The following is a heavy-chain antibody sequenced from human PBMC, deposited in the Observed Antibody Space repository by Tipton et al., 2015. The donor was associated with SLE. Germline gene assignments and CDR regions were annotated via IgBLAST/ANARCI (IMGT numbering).Heavy chain of an antibody. V-gene: IGHV4-59*01. D-gene: IGHD3-22*01. CDR3: ARVGHGFDSSGYISHYYYSMDV. CDR2: VYSSGSS. CDR1: GGSINSYY. J-gene: IGHJ6*03. Sequence: TLSLTCTVSGGSINSYYWSWIRQPPGKGLEWVGYVYSSGSSDYNPSLSSRVTISLDTSKKQFSLRLKSATAADAAVYYCARVGHGFDSSGYISHYYYSMDVWGQGTTVTVSS.